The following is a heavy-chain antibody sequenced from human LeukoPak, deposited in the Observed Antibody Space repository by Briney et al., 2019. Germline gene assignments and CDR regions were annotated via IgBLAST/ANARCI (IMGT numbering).Heavy chain of an antibody. CDR3: ARGGVRYFDWLAFFDY. V-gene: IGHV1-46*01. Sequence: ASVKVSCKASGYTFTSYYMHWVRQAPGQGLEWMGIINPSGGSTSYAQKFQGRVTMTRDTSTSTVYMELSSPRSEDTAVYYCARGGVRYFDWLAFFDYWGQGTLVTVSS. J-gene: IGHJ4*02. D-gene: IGHD3-9*01. CDR1: GYTFTSYY. CDR2: INPSGGST.